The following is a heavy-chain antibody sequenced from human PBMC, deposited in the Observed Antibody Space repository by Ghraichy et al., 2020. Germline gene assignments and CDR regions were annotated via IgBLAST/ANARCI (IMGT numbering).Heavy chain of an antibody. Sequence: SETLSLTCNVSGASITCGNHYWSVLRQPAGKRMEWIGRIYHNDISDFNPSLKSRVTMSVDTSKNHFSLNLTSVTSADTAVYYCAREIVSSDWFFDLWGRGTLVRVSS. CDR3: AREIVSSDWFFDL. D-gene: IGHD2-15*01. J-gene: IGHJ2*01. CDR1: GASITCGNHY. CDR2: IYHNDIS. V-gene: IGHV4-61*02.